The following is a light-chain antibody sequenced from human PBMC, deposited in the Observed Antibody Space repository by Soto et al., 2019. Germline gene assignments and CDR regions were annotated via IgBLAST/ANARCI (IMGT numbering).Light chain of an antibody. CDR1: GSNIGPNY. CDR3: GTWDSGLNVWV. Sequence: QPVLTQPPSASGTPGQRVTMSCSGSGSNIGPNYVYWFQQFPGTAPKLLIYNNDQRPSGGPDRFSGSKSGTSASLDISGLRSEDEADYYCGTWDSGLNVWVFGGGTKVTVL. CDR2: NND. J-gene: IGLJ3*02. V-gene: IGLV1-47*02.